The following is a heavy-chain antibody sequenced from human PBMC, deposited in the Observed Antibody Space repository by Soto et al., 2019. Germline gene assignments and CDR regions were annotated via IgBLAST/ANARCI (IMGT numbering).Heavy chain of an antibody. D-gene: IGHD3-22*01. CDR1: GASITDSY. CDR2: IYYSGST. V-gene: IGHV4-59*08. Sequence: SETLSLTCTVSGASITDSYWSWIRQPPEKGLEWIGYIYYSGSTYYNPSLKSRVTISVDTSKNQFSLKLSSVTAADTAVYYCARRLYYDSSGFEGGGMDVWGQGTTVTVSS. J-gene: IGHJ6*02. CDR3: ARRLYYDSSGFEGGGMDV.